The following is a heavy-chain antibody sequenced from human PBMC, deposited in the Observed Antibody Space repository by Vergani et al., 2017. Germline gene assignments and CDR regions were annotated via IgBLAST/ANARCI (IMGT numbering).Heavy chain of an antibody. V-gene: IGHV1-46*01. CDR2: INPSGGST. D-gene: IGHD1-20*01. CDR3: ARDSPGVTGTSSQIDY. J-gene: IGHJ4*02. Sequence: QVQLVQSGAEVKKPGASVKVSCKASGYTFTSYYMHWVRQAPGQGLEWMGIINPSGGSTSYAQKFQGRVTMTRDTSTSTVYMELSSLRSEDTAVYYCARDSPGVTGTSSQIDYWGQGTLVTVSS. CDR1: GYTFTSYY.